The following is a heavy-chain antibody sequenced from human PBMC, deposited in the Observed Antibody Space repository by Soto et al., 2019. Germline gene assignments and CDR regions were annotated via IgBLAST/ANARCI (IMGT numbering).Heavy chain of an antibody. CDR2: IYYSGST. Sequence: PSETLSLTCTVSGVSISSGGYYWSWIRQHPGKGLEWIGYIYYSGSTYYNPSLKSRVTISVDTSKNQFSLKLSSVTAADTAVYYCARRYDFWSGYSRPPPYGMDVWGQGTTVTVSS. CDR1: GVSISSGGYY. D-gene: IGHD3-3*01. V-gene: IGHV4-31*03. CDR3: ARRYDFWSGYSRPPPYGMDV. J-gene: IGHJ6*02.